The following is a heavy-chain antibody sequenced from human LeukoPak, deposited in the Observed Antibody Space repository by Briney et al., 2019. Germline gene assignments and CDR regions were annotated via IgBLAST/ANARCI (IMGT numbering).Heavy chain of an antibody. CDR2: INPNSGGT. Sequence: RRASVKVSCKASGYTFTGYYMHWVRQAPGRGLEWMGWINPNSGGTNYAQKFQGRVTMTRDTSISTAYMELSRLRSDDTAVYYCARDLFYSVSGTYYNVGRVFNYWGQGTLVTVSS. D-gene: IGHD3-10*01. CDR1: GYTFTGYY. J-gene: IGHJ4*02. V-gene: IGHV1-2*02. CDR3: ARDLFYSVSGTYYNVGRVFNY.